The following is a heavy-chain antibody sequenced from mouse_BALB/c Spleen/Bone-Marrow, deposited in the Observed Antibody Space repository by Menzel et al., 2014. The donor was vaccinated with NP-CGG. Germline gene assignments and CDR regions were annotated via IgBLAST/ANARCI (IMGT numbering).Heavy chain of an antibody. CDR1: GFTFSSFG. CDR2: ISSGSSTI. Sequence: EVQLVESGGGLVQPGGPRKLSCAASGFTFSSFGMHWVRQAPEKGLEWVAYISSGSSTIYYADTVKGRFTISRDNPKNTLFLQMTSLRSEDTAMYYCARGAARATWLAYWGQGTLVTVSA. D-gene: IGHD3-1*01. J-gene: IGHJ3*01. CDR3: ARGAARATWLAY. V-gene: IGHV5-17*02.